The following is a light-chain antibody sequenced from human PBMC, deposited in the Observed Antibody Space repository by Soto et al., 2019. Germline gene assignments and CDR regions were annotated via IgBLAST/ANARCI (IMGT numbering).Light chain of an antibody. Sequence: DIRMTQSPSSLSASVGDRFTITCRASQAITNNLAWYQQKPGNPPRLLIYEESTLHSGVPSRFSGRKVGTQFILTIDSLQPEDFATYYCQQVKSYPRTFGGGTKVDI. CDR3: QQVKSYPRT. CDR2: EES. J-gene: IGKJ4*01. CDR1: QAITNN. V-gene: IGKV1-9*01.